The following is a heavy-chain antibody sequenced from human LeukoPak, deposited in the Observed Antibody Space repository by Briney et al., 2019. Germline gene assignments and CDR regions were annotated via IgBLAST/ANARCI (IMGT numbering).Heavy chain of an antibody. CDR3: TTQGTNGTGRVDF. V-gene: IGHV3-15*01. CDR2: IKSRTGGGTT. CDR1: GFTFSTFE. D-gene: IGHD2-8*01. J-gene: IGHJ4*02. Sequence: GGSLRLSCAASGFTFSTFELNWVRQAPGKGLEWVGRIKSRTGGGTTDYAAPVKGRFTISRDDSKNTLYLQMNSLKTEDTAVYYCTTQGTNGTGRVDFWGQGTLVTVSS.